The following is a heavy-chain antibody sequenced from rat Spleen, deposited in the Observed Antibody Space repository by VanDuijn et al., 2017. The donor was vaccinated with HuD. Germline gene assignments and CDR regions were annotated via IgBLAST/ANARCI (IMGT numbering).Heavy chain of an antibody. CDR3: TRERESRIPSFDY. D-gene: IGHD4-2*01. V-gene: IGHV5-25*01. Sequence: EVQLVESGGGLVQPGGSMKLSCAASGFTFSDYNMAWVRQAPKKGLEWVASITTGGGNTYYRDSVKGRFTISRDNAKSTLYLQMDSLRSEDTATYYCTRERESRIPSFDYWGQGVMVTVSS. J-gene: IGHJ2*01. CDR1: GFTFSDYN. CDR2: ITTGGGNT.